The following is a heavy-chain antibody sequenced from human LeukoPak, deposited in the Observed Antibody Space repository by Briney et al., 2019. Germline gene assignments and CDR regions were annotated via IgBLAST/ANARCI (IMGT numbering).Heavy chain of an antibody. Sequence: GGSLRPSCAASGFTFSSYEMNWVRQAPGKGLEWVSYISSSGSTIYYADSVKGRFTISRDNAKNSLYLQMNSLRAEDTAVYYCARSSDCGGDCYSHYYYYGMDVWGQGTTVTVSS. D-gene: IGHD2-21*02. J-gene: IGHJ6*02. CDR1: GFTFSSYE. CDR2: ISSSGSTI. V-gene: IGHV3-48*03. CDR3: ARSSDCGGDCYSHYYYYGMDV.